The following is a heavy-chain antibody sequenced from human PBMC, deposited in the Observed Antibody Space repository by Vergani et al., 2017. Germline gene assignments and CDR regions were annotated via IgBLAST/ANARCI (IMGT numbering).Heavy chain of an antibody. D-gene: IGHD2-2*03. V-gene: IGHV3-21*01. J-gene: IGHJ6*02. Sequence: EVQLVESGGGLVQPGGSLRLSCAASGFTFSSYSMNWVRQAPGKGLEWVSSISSSSSYIYYADSVKGRFTISRDNAKNSLYLQMNSLRAEDTAVYYCASGVRLDIVVVPAAWVWSDVWGQGTTVTVSS. CDR2: ISSSSSYI. CDR1: GFTFSSYS. CDR3: ASGVRLDIVVVPAAWVWSDV.